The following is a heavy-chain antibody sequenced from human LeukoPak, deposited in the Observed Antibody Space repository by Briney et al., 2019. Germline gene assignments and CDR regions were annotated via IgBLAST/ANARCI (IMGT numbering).Heavy chain of an antibody. CDR3: AELGITMIGSV. Sequence: TGGSLRLSCAASGFTFSSYEMNWVRQAPGKGLEWVSYISSSGSTIYYADSVKGRFTISRDNAKNSLYLQINSLRAEDTAVYYCAELGITMIGSVWGKGTTVTISS. CDR1: GFTFSSYE. V-gene: IGHV3-48*03. J-gene: IGHJ6*04. CDR2: ISSSGSTI. D-gene: IGHD3-10*02.